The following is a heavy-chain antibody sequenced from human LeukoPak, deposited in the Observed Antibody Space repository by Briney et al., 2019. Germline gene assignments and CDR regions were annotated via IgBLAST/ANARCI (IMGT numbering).Heavy chain of an antibody. Sequence: SETLSLTCAAYGGSFSGYYWSWIRQPLGKGLEWIGDINHRGYSNCNPSLKSRVTISEDTSKNQFSLKLSSVTAADTALYYCSREGYDILTGYYIVDWGQGTLVTDSS. D-gene: IGHD3-9*01. V-gene: IGHV4-34*01. CDR2: INHRGYS. CDR1: GGSFSGYY. CDR3: SREGYDILTGYYIVD. J-gene: IGHJ4*02.